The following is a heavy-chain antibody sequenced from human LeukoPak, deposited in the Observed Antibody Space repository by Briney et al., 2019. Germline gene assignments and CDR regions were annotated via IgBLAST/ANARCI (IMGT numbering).Heavy chain of an antibody. V-gene: IGHV1-3*01. D-gene: IGHD6-19*01. CDR3: ARVAAVAGTLDY. CDR1: GYTFTSYA. CDR2: INAGNGNT. Sequence: ASVTVSCKASGYTFTSYAMHWVRQAPGQRLEWMGWINAGNGNTKYSQKFQGRVTITRDTSASTAYMELSSLRSEDTAVYYCARVAAVAGTLDYWGQGTLVTVSS. J-gene: IGHJ4*02.